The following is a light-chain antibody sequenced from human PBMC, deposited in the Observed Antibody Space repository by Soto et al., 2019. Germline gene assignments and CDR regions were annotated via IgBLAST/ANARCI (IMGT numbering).Light chain of an antibody. J-gene: IGLJ3*02. CDR1: SSDVGSYNF. V-gene: IGLV2-23*01. Sequence: QSALTQPASVSGSPGQSITISCTGSSSDVGSYNFVSWHQQQPGKAPKLMIYEGSKRPSGVSNRFSGSKSGNTASLTISGLQAEDEADYYCCSYAGSSTWVFGGGTKLTVL. CDR3: CSYAGSSTWV. CDR2: EGS.